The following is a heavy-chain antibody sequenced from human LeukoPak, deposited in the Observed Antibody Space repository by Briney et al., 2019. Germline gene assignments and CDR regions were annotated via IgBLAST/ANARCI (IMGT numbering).Heavy chain of an antibody. V-gene: IGHV3-33*01. Sequence: PGGSLRLSCAASGFTFSSYGMHWVRQAPGKGLEWVAVIWYDGSNKYYADSVKGRFTISRDNSKNTLYLQMNSLRVEDTAVYYCARAQRRVNWFDPWGQGTLVTVSS. CDR2: IWYDGSNK. CDR3: ARAQRRVNWFDP. CDR1: GFTFSSYG. J-gene: IGHJ5*02.